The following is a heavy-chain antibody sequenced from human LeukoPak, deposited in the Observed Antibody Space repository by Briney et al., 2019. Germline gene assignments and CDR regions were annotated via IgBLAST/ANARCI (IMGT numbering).Heavy chain of an antibody. J-gene: IGHJ4*02. CDR2: IYYSGST. D-gene: IGHD3-22*01. Sequence: SETLSLTCTVSGGSISSSSYYWGWIRQPPGKGLEWIGSIYYSGSTYYNPSLKSRVTISVDTSKNQFSLKLSSVTAADTAVYYCARDLNYYDSKGDYFDYWGQGTLVTVSS. V-gene: IGHV4-39*07. CDR3: ARDLNYYDSKGDYFDY. CDR1: GGSISSSSYY.